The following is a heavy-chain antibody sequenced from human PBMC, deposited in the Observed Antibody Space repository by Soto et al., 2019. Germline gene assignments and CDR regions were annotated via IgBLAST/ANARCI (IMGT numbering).Heavy chain of an antibody. J-gene: IGHJ3*01. Sequence: EVHLLESGGGLVQPGGSLRLACAASGFTFNNYAMNWVRQAPGRGLELVSIISPNGDSTYYADSVKGRFTISRDNSQNTVFLQMNSLRAEDTAIYFCAKVRLTDYLRYAPHLWGQGTLVTFSS. D-gene: IGHD2-8*01. CDR1: GFTFNNYA. CDR3: AKVRLTDYLRYAPHL. V-gene: IGHV3-23*01. CDR2: ISPNGDST.